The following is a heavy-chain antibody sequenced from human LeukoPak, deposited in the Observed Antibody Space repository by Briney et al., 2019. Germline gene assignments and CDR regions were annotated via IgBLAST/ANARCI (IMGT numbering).Heavy chain of an antibody. Sequence: GESLKISCKGSGYSFTSYWISWVRQMPGKGLEWMGRIDPSDSYTNYSTSFQGHVTISADKSISTAYLQWSSLKASDTVMYYCARFLEALHYGILTVDYGMDVWGKGTTVTVSS. D-gene: IGHD3-9*01. CDR3: ARFLEALHYGILTVDYGMDV. V-gene: IGHV5-10-1*01. CDR1: GYSFTSYW. J-gene: IGHJ6*04. CDR2: IDPSDSYT.